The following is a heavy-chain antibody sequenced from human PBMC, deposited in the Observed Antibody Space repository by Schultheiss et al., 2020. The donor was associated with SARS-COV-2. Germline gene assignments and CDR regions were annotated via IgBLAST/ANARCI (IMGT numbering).Heavy chain of an antibody. Sequence: GGSLRLSCAASGFTFSDNAMSWVRQAPGKGLEWVSGIGGGRGDRYYADSVRGRFAISRDNSRNTVSLQMNSLRADDTGVYYCAREEEAYYDFWSGYSRSSSDYYFDNWGQGTLVTVSS. D-gene: IGHD3-3*01. J-gene: IGHJ4*02. CDR1: GFTFSDNA. V-gene: IGHV3-23*01. CDR2: IGGGRGDR. CDR3: AREEEAYYDFWSGYSRSSSDYYFDN.